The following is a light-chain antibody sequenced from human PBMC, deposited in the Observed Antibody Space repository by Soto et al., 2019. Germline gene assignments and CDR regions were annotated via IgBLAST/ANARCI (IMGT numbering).Light chain of an antibody. Sequence: DIHMTQSPSNLSGSVGDRGTITCRASQTISSWLAWYQQKPGKAPKLLIYKASTLKSGVPSRSSGSGSGTEFTLTISSLQPDDFATYYCQHYNSYSEAFGQGTKVDIK. CDR3: QHYNSYSEA. CDR1: QTISSW. CDR2: KAS. J-gene: IGKJ1*01. V-gene: IGKV1-5*03.